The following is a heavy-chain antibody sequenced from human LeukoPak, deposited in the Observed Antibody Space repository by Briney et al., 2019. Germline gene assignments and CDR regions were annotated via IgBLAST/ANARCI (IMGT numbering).Heavy chain of an antibody. V-gene: IGHV3-64*02. Sequence: GGSLRLSCEASGFSFSSYAMHWVRQAPGEGLEFVSAISTDGGNTYYAGSVKGRFTISRDNSKNMLYLQLNSLRAEDTAVYYCAVGVAAAGRFDYWGQGTRVTVSS. J-gene: IGHJ4*02. D-gene: IGHD6-13*01. CDR2: ISTDGGNT. CDR1: GFSFSSYA. CDR3: AVGVAAAGRFDY.